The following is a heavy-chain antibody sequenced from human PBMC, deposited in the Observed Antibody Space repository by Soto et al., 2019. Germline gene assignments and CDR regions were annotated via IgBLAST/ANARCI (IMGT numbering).Heavy chain of an antibody. D-gene: IGHD3-10*01. CDR1: GFPLRTSGGG. CDR3: ARGNYYYANSDGKTWLAP. Sequence: SGPTPGNPTQTLTLTCTFLGFPLRTSGGGVGWIRQPPGKGLEWLALIYWNDDKRYSPSLKNRLSITKDTSKNQVDLTMTNMDPVDTATYFCARGNYYYANSDGKTWLAPWGQGTLVTASS. V-gene: IGHV2-5*01. J-gene: IGHJ5*02. CDR2: IYWNDDK.